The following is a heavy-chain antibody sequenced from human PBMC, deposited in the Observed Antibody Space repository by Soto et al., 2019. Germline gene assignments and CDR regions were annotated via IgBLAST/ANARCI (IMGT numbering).Heavy chain of an antibody. CDR1: GYTFTGYY. D-gene: IGHD3-16*02. CDR3: GRGRSGEVVVFY. J-gene: IGHJ4*02. V-gene: IGHV1-2*02. Sequence: QVQLVQSGAEVKESGASVKVSCKASGYTFTGYYIHWVRQAPGQGLEWVGEISPKSGGTRYAEKFQGRVTMTKDTSISTVYMELSNLSPDDKAVYYCGRGRSGEVVVFYWGQGTLVTVHS. CDR2: ISPKSGGT.